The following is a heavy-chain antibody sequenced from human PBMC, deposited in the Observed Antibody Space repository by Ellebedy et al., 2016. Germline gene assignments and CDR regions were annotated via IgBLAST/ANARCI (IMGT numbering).Heavy chain of an antibody. D-gene: IGHD5-12*01. J-gene: IGHJ4*02. Sequence: SQTLSLTXXISGDSVSSNSAAWTWIRQSPSRGLEWLGRTYYRSKWYNDYAVSVKSRITINPDTSKNQFSLQLNSVTPEDTAVYYCARSIVATINNPTRLDYWGQGTLVTVSS. CDR2: TYYRSKWYN. CDR3: ARSIVATINNPTRLDY. CDR1: GDSVSSNSAA. V-gene: IGHV6-1*01.